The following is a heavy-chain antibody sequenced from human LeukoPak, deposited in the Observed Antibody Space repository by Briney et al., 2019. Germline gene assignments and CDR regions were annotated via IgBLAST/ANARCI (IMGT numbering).Heavy chain of an antibody. CDR3: ANRSPSKAFDI. Sequence: GGSLRLSCAASEFTFSTYAMSWVRQAPGEGLEWFSAISSSGGTIYYADSVKGRFTISRDNSKNALFLQMNSLRAEDTAVYYCANRSPSKAFDIWGQGTMVTVSS. V-gene: IGHV3-23*01. CDR1: EFTFSTYA. CDR2: ISSSGGTI. J-gene: IGHJ3*02.